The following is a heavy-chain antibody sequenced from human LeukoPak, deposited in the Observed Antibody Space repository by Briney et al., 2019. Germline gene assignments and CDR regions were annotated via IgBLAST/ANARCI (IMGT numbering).Heavy chain of an antibody. CDR3: ARADIVVVVAATSFDY. J-gene: IGHJ4*02. CDR2: ISSSSSTI. CDR1: GFTFSSYS. V-gene: IGHV3-48*04. D-gene: IGHD2-15*01. Sequence: GGSPRLSCAASGFTFSSYSMNWVRRAPGKGLEWVSYISSSSSTIYYADSVKGRFTISRDNAKNSLYLQMNSLRAEDTAVYYCARADIVVVVAATSFDYWGQGTLVTVSS.